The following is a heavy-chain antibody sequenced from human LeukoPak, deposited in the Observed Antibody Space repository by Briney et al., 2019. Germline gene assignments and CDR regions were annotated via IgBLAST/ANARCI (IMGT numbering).Heavy chain of an antibody. V-gene: IGHV3-23*01. CDR2: ISGSGGST. CDR1: GFTLSSYA. CDR3: AKDGPQVSAMDV. D-gene: IGHD3-16*02. J-gene: IGHJ6*02. Sequence: GASLRLSCAASGFTLSSYAMSWVRQAPGKGLEWVSAISGSGGSTYYADSVKGRFTISRDNSKNTLYLQMNSLRAEDTAVYYCAKDGPQVSAMDVWGQGTTVTVSS.